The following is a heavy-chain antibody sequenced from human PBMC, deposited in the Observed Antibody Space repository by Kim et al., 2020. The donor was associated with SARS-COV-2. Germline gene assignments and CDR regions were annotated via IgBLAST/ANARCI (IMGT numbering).Heavy chain of an antibody. Sequence: GGSLRLSCAASGFTFSSYSMNWVRQAPGKGLEWVSSISSSRSYIYYADSVKGRFTISRDNAKNSLYLQMNSLRAEDTAVYYCASLSSITMVRGEKNDYWGQGTLVTVSS. CDR2: ISSSRSYI. CDR1: GFTFSSYS. V-gene: IGHV3-21*01. J-gene: IGHJ4*02. D-gene: IGHD3-10*01. CDR3: ASLSSITMVRGEKNDY.